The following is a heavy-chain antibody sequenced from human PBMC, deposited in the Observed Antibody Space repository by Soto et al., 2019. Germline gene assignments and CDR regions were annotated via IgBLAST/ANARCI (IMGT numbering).Heavy chain of an antibody. V-gene: IGHV3-74*03. D-gene: IGHD3-16*01. Sequence: GGSLRLSCAASGFSLSPYWMHWVRQVPGRGLEWVARLSSDGFGAAYADSVKGRFFISRDIARNTLSLQMNSLRAVDTDVYYCARDLGGPDYWGRGTSVTVSS. J-gene: IGHJ4*02. CDR2: LSSDGFGA. CDR3: ARDLGGPDY. CDR1: GFSLSPYW.